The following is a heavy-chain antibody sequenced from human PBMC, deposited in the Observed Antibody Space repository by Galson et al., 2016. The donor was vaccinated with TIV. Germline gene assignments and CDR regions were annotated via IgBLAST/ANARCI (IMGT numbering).Heavy chain of an antibody. CDR1: TFNVNDNY. J-gene: IGHJ6*02. V-gene: IGHV3-66*02. CDR3: ARERRYCGNECFLQYYYGMDV. Sequence: SLRLSCAASTFNVNDNYMTWVRQAPGKGLEWVSIISSGGATHYSDSVRGRFTMSRDTDKNTLYLQMTSLRAEDTAVYYCARERRYCGNECFLQYYYGMDVWGQGTPVTVSS. CDR2: ISSGGAT. D-gene: IGHD2-21*01.